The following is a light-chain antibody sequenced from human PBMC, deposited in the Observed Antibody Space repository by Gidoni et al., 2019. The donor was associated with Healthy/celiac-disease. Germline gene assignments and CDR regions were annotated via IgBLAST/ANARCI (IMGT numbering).Light chain of an antibody. V-gene: IGKV3-20*01. J-gene: IGKJ2*04. Sequence: IVLPQSPGTLSLSPGERATLSCSASQSVSSSYLAWYQQKPGQAPRLLIYGASSSATGIPDNFSGSGSWTDFTLTISRLEPEDFAVYYCQQYGSSPGCSFGQGTKLEIK. CDR3: QQYGSSPGCS. CDR2: GAS. CDR1: QSVSSSY.